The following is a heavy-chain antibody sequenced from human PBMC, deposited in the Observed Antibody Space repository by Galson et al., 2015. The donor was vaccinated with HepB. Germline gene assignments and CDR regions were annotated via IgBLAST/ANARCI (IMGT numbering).Heavy chain of an antibody. CDR1: GFTFTNAW. V-gene: IGHV3-15*01. CDR3: TVVKRDCSSTTCYTNNGWFDP. D-gene: IGHD2-2*02. Sequence: SLRLSSAAFGFTFTNAWMSWVRQAPGKGLEWVGRIKSKSDGGTIDYAAPVRGRFTVSRDDSKNTLYLQMDSLKTEDTAVYYCTVVKRDCSSTTCYTNNGWFDPWGQGTLVTVSS. CDR2: IKSKSDGGTI. J-gene: IGHJ5*02.